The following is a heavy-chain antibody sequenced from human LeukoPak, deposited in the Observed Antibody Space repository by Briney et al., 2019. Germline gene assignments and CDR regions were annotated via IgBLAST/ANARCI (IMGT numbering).Heavy chain of an antibody. CDR3: ASLYSSGWYAFDI. CDR1: GGSFSGYY. CDR2: INHSGST. Sequence: SETLSLTCAVYGGSFSGYYWSWIRQPPGKGLEWIGEINHSGSTNYNPSLKSRVTISVDTSKNQFSLKLSSVTAADTAVYYCASLYSSGWYAFDIWGQGTMVTVSS. J-gene: IGHJ3*02. V-gene: IGHV4-34*01. D-gene: IGHD6-19*01.